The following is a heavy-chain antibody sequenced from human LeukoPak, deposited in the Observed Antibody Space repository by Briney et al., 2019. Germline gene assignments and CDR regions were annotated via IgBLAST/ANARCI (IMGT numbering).Heavy chain of an antibody. V-gene: IGHV3-7*01. CDR1: GFTFSNYW. J-gene: IGHJ4*02. Sequence: GGSLRLSCAASGFTFSNYWMTWVRQAQGKGLEWVANIKPDGSEKYYVDSVKGRFTISRDNAKNSLYLHMNSLTAEDTAVYYCARVHADWGQGTLVTVSS. CDR2: IKPDGSEK. CDR3: ARVHAD.